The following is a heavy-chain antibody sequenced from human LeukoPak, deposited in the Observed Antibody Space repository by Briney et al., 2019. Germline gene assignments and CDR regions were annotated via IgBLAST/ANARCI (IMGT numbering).Heavy chain of an antibody. V-gene: IGHV1-2*06. J-gene: IGHJ5*02. CDR1: GYTFTGYY. CDR2: INPDTGGT. CDR3: AKVPPSITAAGNWLDP. D-gene: IGHD6-13*01. Sequence: ASVKVSCKASGYTFTGYYIHWVRQAPGQGLEWMGRINPDTGGTDYAQKFQGRITMTRDTSITTAYMELSRLISDDTAMYYCAKVPPSITAAGNWLDPWGQGALVTVSS.